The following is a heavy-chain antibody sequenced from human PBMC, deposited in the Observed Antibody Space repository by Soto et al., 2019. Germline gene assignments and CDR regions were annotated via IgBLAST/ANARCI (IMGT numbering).Heavy chain of an antibody. V-gene: IGHV1-18*01. CDR3: ARSGVWEPRDY. D-gene: IGHD1-26*01. CDR2: ISAYNGNT. Sequence: QVQLVQSGAEVKKPGASVKVSCKASGYTFTSYGISWLRQAPGQGLEWMGWISAYNGNTNYAQKLQGRVTMPTDTSTNTADMGLRSLRADDTAVYYCARSGVWEPRDYWGQGTLVTVSS. J-gene: IGHJ4*02. CDR1: GYTFTSYG.